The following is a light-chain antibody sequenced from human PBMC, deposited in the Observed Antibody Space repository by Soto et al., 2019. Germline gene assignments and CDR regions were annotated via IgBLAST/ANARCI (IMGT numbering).Light chain of an antibody. Sequence: DIQMTQSPSSLSASVGDRVTITCQASQDISNYLNWYQQKPGKAPKLLIYDASNLETGVPSRFSGSGSGTDFTFTISSLQPEDIATYYCQQSYSFPRTFGQGTKVEIK. V-gene: IGKV1-33*01. CDR2: DAS. J-gene: IGKJ1*01. CDR3: QQSYSFPRT. CDR1: QDISNY.